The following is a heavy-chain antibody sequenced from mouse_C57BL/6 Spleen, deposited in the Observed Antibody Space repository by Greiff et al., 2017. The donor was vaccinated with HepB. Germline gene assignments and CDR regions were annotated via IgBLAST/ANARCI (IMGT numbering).Heavy chain of an antibody. CDR1: GYAFSSSW. J-gene: IGHJ3*01. V-gene: IGHV1-82*01. CDR2: IYPGDGDT. Sequence: VQRVESGPELVKPGASVKISCKASGYAFSSSWMNWVKQRPGKGLEWIGRIYPGDGDTNYNGKFKGKATLTADKSSSTAYMQLSSLTSEDSAVYFCARGRNGIQFAYWGQGTLVTVSA. D-gene: IGHD2-1*01. CDR3: ARGRNGIQFAY.